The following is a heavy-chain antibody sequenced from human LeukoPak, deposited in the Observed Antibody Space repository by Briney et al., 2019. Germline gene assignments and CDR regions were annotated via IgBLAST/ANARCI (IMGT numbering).Heavy chain of an antibody. V-gene: IGHV3-23*01. D-gene: IGHD3-22*01. J-gene: IGHJ4*02. CDR1: GNTLSNYG. CDR2: ISDSGGST. Sequence: HTGGSLRLSCAVSGNTLSNYGMSWVRQAPGKGLEWVAGISDSGGSTNYADSVKGRFTISRDNPKNTLYLQMNSLRAEDTAVYFCAKRGVVIRVILVGFHKEAYYFDSWGQGALVTVSS. CDR3: AKRGVVIRVILVGFHKEAYYFDS.